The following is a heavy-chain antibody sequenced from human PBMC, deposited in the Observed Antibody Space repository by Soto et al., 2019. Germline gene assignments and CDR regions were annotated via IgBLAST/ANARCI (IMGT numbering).Heavy chain of an antibody. D-gene: IGHD1-26*01. V-gene: IGHV3-23*01. CDR2: ISGSGGST. CDR1: GFTCSSYA. Sequence: EEQLLESGGGLVQPGGSLRLPCAASGFTCSSYAMSWVRQGPGKGLEWVSGISGSGGSTYYADSVEGRFTISRDNSKNMVFLQMNSLRAEDTAVYYCAKYSGSHYYYYAMDVWGQGTTVTVSS. CDR3: AKYSGSHYYYYAMDV. J-gene: IGHJ6*02.